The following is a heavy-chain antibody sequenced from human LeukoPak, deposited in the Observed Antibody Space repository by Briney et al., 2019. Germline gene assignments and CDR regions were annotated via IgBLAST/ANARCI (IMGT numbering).Heavy chain of an antibody. Sequence: KTGGSLRLSCATAGFSLSAFWMNWVRQAPGKGLEWVGRVKSKVDGETTDYASSVKGRFTVSRDDSKNMVFLQMNSLQTEDTAVYFCTTHYDVLTGYYRADWFDPWGQGTLVTVSS. D-gene: IGHD3/OR15-3a*01. J-gene: IGHJ5*02. V-gene: IGHV3-15*01. CDR2: VKSKVDGETT. CDR1: GFSLSAFW. CDR3: TTHYDVLTGYYRADWFDP.